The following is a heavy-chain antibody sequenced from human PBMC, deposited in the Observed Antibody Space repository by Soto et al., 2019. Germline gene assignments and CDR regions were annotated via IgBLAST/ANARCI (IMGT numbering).Heavy chain of an antibody. CDR3: ARDLSGTTNHPLVDFGVVTSPYYYMDV. V-gene: IGHV1-2*04. Sequence: ASVKVSCKASGYTFTGYYMHWVRQAPGQGLEWMGWINPNSGGTNYAQKFQGWVTMTRDTSISTAYMELSRLRSDDTAVYYCARDLSGTTNHPLVDFGVVTSPYYYMDVWGKGTTVTVSS. D-gene: IGHD3-3*01. CDR2: INPNSGGT. J-gene: IGHJ6*03. CDR1: GYTFTGYY.